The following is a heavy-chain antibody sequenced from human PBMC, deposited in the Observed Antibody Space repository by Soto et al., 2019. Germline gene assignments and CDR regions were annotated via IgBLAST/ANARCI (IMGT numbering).Heavy chain of an antibody. Sequence: ESGGGLVQPGGSLRLSCAASGLTFTASWMSWVRQAPGKGLEWVANIKQDGSVKYYVDSVKGRFTISRDNAKSSLYLQMNSLRAEDTAVYYCARDHGPPYCSSTSCPGVYYMDVWGKGTTVTVSS. V-gene: IGHV3-7*01. J-gene: IGHJ6*03. CDR1: GLTFTASW. D-gene: IGHD2-2*01. CDR2: IKQDGSVK. CDR3: ARDHGPPYCSSTSCPGVYYMDV.